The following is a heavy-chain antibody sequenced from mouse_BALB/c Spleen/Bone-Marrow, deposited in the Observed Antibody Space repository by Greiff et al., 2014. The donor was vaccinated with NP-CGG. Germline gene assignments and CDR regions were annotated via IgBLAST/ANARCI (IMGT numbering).Heavy chain of an antibody. CDR3: ARQGGYFDY. J-gene: IGHJ2*01. Sequence: GQLKESGGDLVKPGGALKLSCAASGFTFSTYGMSWVRQTPDKRLEWVATISSGGSYTYYPDSVKGRFTISRDNAKNTLYLQMSSLKSEDTAMYYCARQGGYFDYWGQGTTLTVSS. CDR2: ISSGGSYT. CDR1: GFTFSTYG. V-gene: IGHV5-6*01.